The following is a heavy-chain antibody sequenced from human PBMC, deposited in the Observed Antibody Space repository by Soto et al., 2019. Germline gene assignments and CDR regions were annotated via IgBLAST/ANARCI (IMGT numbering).Heavy chain of an antibody. Sequence: GPVKVSCKASGYTFSGYHMYWVRQSPAQGPAGMGWINGYNGETKIAQKFQGGVAMKTDKSITPAYVELSRLRFDATAVAFCAREGATRRRSRPDICWLESWGRGTRVTV. V-gene: IGHV1-2*02. J-gene: IGHJ5*02. D-gene: IGHD5-12*01. CDR2: INGYNGET. CDR3: AREGATRRRSRPDICWLES. CDR1: GYTFSGYH.